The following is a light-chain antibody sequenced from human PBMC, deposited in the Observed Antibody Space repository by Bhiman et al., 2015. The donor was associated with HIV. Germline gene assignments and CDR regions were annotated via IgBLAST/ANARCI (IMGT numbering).Light chain of an antibody. J-gene: IGLJ3*02. CDR3: QSYDTSLRGPV. Sequence: QSVLTQPPSASGTPGQRVTISCSGSSSNIGSNYVYWYQQLPGTTPKLLIYRNNQRPSGIPDRFSGSKSGTSASLAITGLQAEDEADYYCQSYDTSLRGPVFGGGTKLTVL. CDR1: SSNIGSNY. CDR2: RNN. V-gene: IGLV1-47*01.